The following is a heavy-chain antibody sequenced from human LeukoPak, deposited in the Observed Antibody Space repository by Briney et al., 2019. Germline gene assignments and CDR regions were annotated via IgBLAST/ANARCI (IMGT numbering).Heavy chain of an antibody. V-gene: IGHV3-23*01. CDR2: IGGSIGST. J-gene: IGHJ4*02. CDR3: VKDFVGVPGLVNYFDY. CDR1: GFSFSNYA. Sequence: GGSLSLSCAASGFSFSNYAMTWVRQGPGKGLEWVSAIGGSIGSTFYTDSVKGRFTISRDNSKNTLSLQMNSLRVEDTAVYYCVKDFVGVPGLVNYFDYWGQGTLVTVSS. D-gene: IGHD3-3*01.